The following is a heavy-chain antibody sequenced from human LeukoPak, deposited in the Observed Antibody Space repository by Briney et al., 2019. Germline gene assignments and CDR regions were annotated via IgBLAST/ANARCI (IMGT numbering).Heavy chain of an antibody. D-gene: IGHD4-17*01. CDR2: LNSDGGDT. Sequence: GGSLRLSCTASGFTFSRYYMHWVRQAPGKGLVWVSRLNSDGGDTRFADSVKGRFAISRDNAKDTLYLQMNSLRVKDTAVYYCATTVTTGGGAFDIWGQGTMVTVSS. CDR3: ATTVTTGGGAFDI. CDR1: GFTFSRYY. V-gene: IGHV3-74*01. J-gene: IGHJ3*02.